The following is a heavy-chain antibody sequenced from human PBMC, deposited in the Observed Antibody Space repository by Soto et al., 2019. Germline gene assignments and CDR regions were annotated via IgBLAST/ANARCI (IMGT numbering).Heavy chain of an antibody. Sequence: GGSLRLSCAASGFTIDDYAMHWVRQVPGKGLEWVSGISSNSDTIDYADSVKGRFTISRDNAKNSLFLQMNNLRPEDTAFYYCVKDMKWGGMTTIHYFDSWGQGTLVTVSS. D-gene: IGHD1-26*01. V-gene: IGHV3-9*01. CDR1: GFTIDDYA. CDR2: ISSNSDTI. CDR3: VKDMKWGGMTTIHYFDS. J-gene: IGHJ4*02.